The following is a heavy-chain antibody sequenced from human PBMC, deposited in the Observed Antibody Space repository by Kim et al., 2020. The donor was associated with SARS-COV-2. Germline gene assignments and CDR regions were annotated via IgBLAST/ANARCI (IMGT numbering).Heavy chain of an antibody. V-gene: IGHV4-34*01. CDR3: ARGRNPYFDWLPGYGY. D-gene: IGHD3-9*01. CDR1: GGSFSGYY. J-gene: IGHJ4*02. Sequence: SATLSLTCAVYGGSFSGYYWSWIRQPPGKGLEWIGEINHSGSTNYNPSLKSRVTISVDTSKNQFSLKLSSVTAADTAVYYCARGRNPYFDWLPGYGYWGQGTLVTVSS. CDR2: INHSGST.